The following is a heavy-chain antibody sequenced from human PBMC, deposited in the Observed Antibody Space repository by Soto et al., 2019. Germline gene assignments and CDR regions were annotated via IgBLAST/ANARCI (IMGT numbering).Heavy chain of an antibody. Sequence: QVQLVQSGAEVKKPGASVKVSCKASGYTFTSQYINWVRQAPGQGLEWMGIINLSSGSTSYTQKFQGRVTMTRDTYTRTVYMEVNSLRSEDTAVYYCASELLLGGAYYFDYWGQGTLVTVSS. V-gene: IGHV1-46*01. D-gene: IGHD2-15*01. CDR2: INLSSGST. CDR1: GYTFTSQY. CDR3: ASELLLGGAYYFDY. J-gene: IGHJ4*02.